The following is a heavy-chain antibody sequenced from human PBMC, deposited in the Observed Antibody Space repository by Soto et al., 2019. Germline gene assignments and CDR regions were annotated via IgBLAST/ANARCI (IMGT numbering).Heavy chain of an antibody. J-gene: IGHJ4*02. D-gene: IGHD2-21*02. CDR2: VTTAGVPT. Sequence: EVQLLESGGGLVRPGGSLRLSCAASGFTFSSSDMSWVRQAPGKGLEWVSSVTTAGVPTDYADSVKGRFTISRDNSNNTRYLHMNSPRAEDTAFFYCAKGGGGDHGYWGQGTLVAVSS. CDR3: AKGGGGDHGY. CDR1: GFTFSSSD. V-gene: IGHV3-23*01.